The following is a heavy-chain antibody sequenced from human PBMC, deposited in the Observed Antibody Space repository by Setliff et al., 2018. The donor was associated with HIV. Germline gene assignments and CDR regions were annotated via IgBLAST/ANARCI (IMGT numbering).Heavy chain of an antibody. CDR2: ISGYSGHT. V-gene: IGHV1-18*01. J-gene: IGHJ4*02. D-gene: IGHD6-13*01. CDR3: AREHSTTWPYFDF. CDR1: GYTFSDYD. Sequence: ASVKVSCKASGYTFSDYDAAWVRQAPGQGLEWMGWISGYSGHTSYAQKIQGRVTMTTDTSTSTAYMELRSLRSDDTAVYFCAREHSTTWPYFDFWGQGTLVTVSS.